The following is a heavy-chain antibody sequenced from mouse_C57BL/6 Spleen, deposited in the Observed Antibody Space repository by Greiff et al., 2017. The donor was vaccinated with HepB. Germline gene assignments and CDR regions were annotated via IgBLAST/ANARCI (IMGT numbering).Heavy chain of an antibody. Sequence: QVHVKQSGAELVRPGASVTLSCKASGYTFTDYEMHWVKQTPVHGLEWIGAIDPETGGTAYNQKFKGKAILTADKSSSTAYMELRSLTSEDSAVYYCTSGGWAYWGQGTLVTVSA. J-gene: IGHJ3*01. V-gene: IGHV1-15*01. CDR1: GYTFTDYE. CDR3: TSGGWAY. CDR2: IDPETGGT. D-gene: IGHD1-1*02.